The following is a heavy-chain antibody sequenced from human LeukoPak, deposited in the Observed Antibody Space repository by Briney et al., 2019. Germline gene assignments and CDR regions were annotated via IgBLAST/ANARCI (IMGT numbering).Heavy chain of an antibody. J-gene: IGHJ4*02. CDR1: GFIFSSYN. V-gene: IGHV3-48*01. CDR2: IRRSGSTI. CDR3: ARDASMYCSGGNCYSGLLGYFDY. Sequence: GGSLRLSCAASGFIFSSYNMNWVRQAPGKGLEWVSYIRRSGSTIKFADSVKDRLTLSRDNAKHSLYLQMSSLRAEDTSVYYCARDASMYCSGGNCYSGLLGYFDYWGQGTLVTVSS. D-gene: IGHD2-15*01.